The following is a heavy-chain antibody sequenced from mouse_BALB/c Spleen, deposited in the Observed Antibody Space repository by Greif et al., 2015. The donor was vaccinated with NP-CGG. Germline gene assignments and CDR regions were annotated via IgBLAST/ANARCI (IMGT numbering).Heavy chain of an antibody. Sequence: VQVVESGPGLVAPSQSLSITCTVSGFSLTSYGVSWVRQPPGKGLEWLGVIWGDGSTNYHSALISRLSISKDNSKSXVFLKRKGLQSDDAATSDCAKGFRLGYWGQGTTRTDST. CDR3: AKGFRLGY. V-gene: IGHV2-3*01. CDR1: GFSLTSYG. J-gene: IGHJ2*01. CDR2: IWGDGST.